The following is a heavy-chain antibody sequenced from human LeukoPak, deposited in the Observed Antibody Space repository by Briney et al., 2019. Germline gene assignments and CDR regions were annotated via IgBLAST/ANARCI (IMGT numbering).Heavy chain of an antibody. CDR3: TRYDSGSRMGLDY. CDR1: GYTFTSYY. V-gene: IGHV1-46*01. D-gene: IGHD3-3*01. Sequence: GASVTVSCKASGYTFTSYYMHWVRQAPGQGLEWMGIINPSGGSTSYAQKFQGRVTMTRHTSISTAYMELSSLRSEDTAVYYCTRYDSGSRMGLDYWGQGTLVTVSS. J-gene: IGHJ4*02. CDR2: INPSGGST.